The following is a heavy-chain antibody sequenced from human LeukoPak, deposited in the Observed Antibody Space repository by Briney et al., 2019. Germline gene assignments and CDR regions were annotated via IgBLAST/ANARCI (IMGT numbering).Heavy chain of an antibody. CDR3: ARVWVGATYYYYYYMDV. J-gene: IGHJ6*03. V-gene: IGHV1-69*05. CDR2: IIPIFGTA. Sequence: GASVKVSCKASGGTFSSYAISWVRQAPGQGLEWMGGIIPIFGTANYAQKFQGRVTITTDESTSTAYMELSSLRSEDTAVYYCARVWVGATYYYYYYMDVWGKGTTVTVSS. D-gene: IGHD1-26*01. CDR1: GGTFSSYA.